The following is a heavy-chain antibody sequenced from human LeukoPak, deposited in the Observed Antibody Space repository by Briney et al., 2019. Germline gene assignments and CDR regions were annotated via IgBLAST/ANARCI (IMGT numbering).Heavy chain of an antibody. J-gene: IGHJ6*02. D-gene: IGHD3-3*01. CDR1: GFTFTSYA. V-gene: IGHV3-23*01. CDR3: AKGDFYGDYPYGMDV. Sequence: PGGALRLSCAASGFTFTSYAMSWVRQAPGKGLEWVSAVSGSGGGTYYADSVKGRFTTSRDNSKNTLYLQMNSLRAEDTAVYYCAKGDFYGDYPYGMDVWGQGTTVTVSS. CDR2: VSGSGGGT.